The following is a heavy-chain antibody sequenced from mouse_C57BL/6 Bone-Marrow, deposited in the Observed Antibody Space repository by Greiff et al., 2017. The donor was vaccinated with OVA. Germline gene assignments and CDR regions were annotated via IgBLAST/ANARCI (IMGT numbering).Heavy chain of an antibody. CDR3: ARSRLRRRSAMDY. CDR2: INPNNGGT. CDR1: GYTFTDYN. Sequence: VQLKQSGPELVKPGASVKIPCKASGYTFTDYNMDWVKQSHGKSLEWIGDINPNNGGTIYNQKFKGKATLTVDKSSSTAYMELRSLTSEDTAVYYCARSRLRRRSAMDYWGQGTSVTVSS. V-gene: IGHV1-18*01. D-gene: IGHD2-4*01. J-gene: IGHJ4*01.